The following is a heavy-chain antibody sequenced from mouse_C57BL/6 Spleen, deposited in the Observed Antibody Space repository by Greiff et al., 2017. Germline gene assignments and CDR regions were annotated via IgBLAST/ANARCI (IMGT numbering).Heavy chain of an antibody. D-gene: IGHD1-1*01. CDR2: IDPSDSET. CDR1: GYTFTSYW. V-gene: IGHV1-52*01. CDR3: ARYYGSSFDY. Sequence: QVQLQQPGAELVRPGSSVKLSCKASGYTFTSYWMHWVKQRPIQGLEWIGNIDPSDSETHYNQKFKDKATVTVDKSSSTAYMQLNSLTSEDSAVYYCARYYGSSFDYWGQGTTLTVSS. J-gene: IGHJ2*01.